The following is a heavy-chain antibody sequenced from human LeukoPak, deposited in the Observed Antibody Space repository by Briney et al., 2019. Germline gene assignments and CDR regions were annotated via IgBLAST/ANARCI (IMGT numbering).Heavy chain of an antibody. V-gene: IGHV1-24*01. CDR2: FDPEDGET. Sequence: ASVKVSCKVSGYTLTELSMHWVRQAPGKGLEWMGGFDPEDGETIYAQKFQGRVTITADESTSTAYMELSSLRSEDTAVYYCAISSGWHEKAFDYWGQGTLVTVSS. CDR3: AISSGWHEKAFDY. J-gene: IGHJ4*02. D-gene: IGHD6-19*01. CDR1: GYTLTELS.